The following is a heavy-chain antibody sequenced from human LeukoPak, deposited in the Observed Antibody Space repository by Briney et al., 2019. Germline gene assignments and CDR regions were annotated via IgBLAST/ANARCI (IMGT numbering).Heavy chain of an antibody. CDR1: GFTFSSHA. D-gene: IGHD1-26*01. J-gene: IGHJ4*02. CDR3: AKDLTTGTTIWSFDY. Sequence: GGSLRPSCAASGFTFSSHAMSWVRQAPGKGVEWVSAITDSGGRTNYADSVKGRFTIFRDNSKNTLYLQMNSLRAEDTAVYYCAKDLTTGTTIWSFDYWGQGTLVPVSS. V-gene: IGHV3-23*01. CDR2: ITDSGGRT.